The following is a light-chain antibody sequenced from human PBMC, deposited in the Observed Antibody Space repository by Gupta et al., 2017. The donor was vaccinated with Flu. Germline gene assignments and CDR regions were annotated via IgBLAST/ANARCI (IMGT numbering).Light chain of an antibody. CDR1: QSLMHSNGYNY. CDR2: LGS. J-gene: IGKJ3*01. CDR3: RQSVQAEDT. V-gene: IGKV2-28*01. Sequence: DTVMAHSSRSLPVTPGEPASTPCRSSQSLMHSNGYNYLDWYLQKPGQSPQLLIYLGSNRASGVPDRFSGSGSGTDFTLKIRRVEAEDVGVYYCRQSVQAEDTFGHGTKLDIK.